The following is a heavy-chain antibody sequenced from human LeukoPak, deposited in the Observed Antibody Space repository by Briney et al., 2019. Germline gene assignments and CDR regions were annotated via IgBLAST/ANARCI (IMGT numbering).Heavy chain of an antibody. D-gene: IGHD3-10*01. CDR3: ARLRGVRAPFDP. V-gene: IGHV5-51*01. Sequence: GESLQISCKISGYILTNNWIGWVRQMPGKGLEWMGIIYPGDSDTRYSPSFQGQVTISADKSISTAYLQWSSLKASDTAMYYCARLRGVRAPFDPWGQGTLVTVSS. CDR1: GYILTNNW. J-gene: IGHJ5*02. CDR2: IYPGDSDT.